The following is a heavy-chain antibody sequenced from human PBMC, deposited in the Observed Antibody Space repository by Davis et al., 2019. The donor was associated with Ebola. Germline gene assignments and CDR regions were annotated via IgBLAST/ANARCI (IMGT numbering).Heavy chain of an antibody. D-gene: IGHD4-17*01. CDR2: GTSADT. J-gene: IGHJ3*02. Sequence: GESLKISCSASGFIFSTYVMSWVRLAPGKGLEWVSTYGTSADTYYADSVKGRFTISRDNSKNTVYLQMHSLRVEDTAIYYCAKDNYAVTIMVGAFDIWGQGTVVTVSS. CDR3: AKDNYAVTIMVGAFDI. CDR1: GFIFSTYV. V-gene: IGHV3-23*01.